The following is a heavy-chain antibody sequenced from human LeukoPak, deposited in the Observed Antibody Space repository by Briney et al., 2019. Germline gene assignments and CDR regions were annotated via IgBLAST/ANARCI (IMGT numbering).Heavy chain of an antibody. CDR1: GFTFDDYT. Sequence: PGGSLRLSCAASGFTFDDYTMHWVRQAPGKGLEWASLISWDGGSTYYADSVKGRFTISRDNSKNSLYLQMNSLRTEDTALYYCAKDSSGYPDDEYFQHWGQGTLVTVSS. CDR3: AKDSSGYPDDEYFQH. V-gene: IGHV3-43*01. CDR2: ISWDGGST. J-gene: IGHJ1*01. D-gene: IGHD3-22*01.